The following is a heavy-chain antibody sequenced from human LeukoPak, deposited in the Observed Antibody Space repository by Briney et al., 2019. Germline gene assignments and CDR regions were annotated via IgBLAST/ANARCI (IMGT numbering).Heavy chain of an antibody. Sequence: PGGSLRLSCAASGFTFSGYSMSWVRQAPRKGLECVSLISGSSDNIKYSDSVKGRFTISRDNAKNSVYLQMNSLRAEDTAIYYCARLPVGAVTASNYFDYWGQGTLVTVSS. D-gene: IGHD6-19*01. V-gene: IGHV3-21*01. CDR3: ARLPVGAVTASNYFDY. CDR1: GFTFSGYS. CDR2: ISGSSDNI. J-gene: IGHJ4*02.